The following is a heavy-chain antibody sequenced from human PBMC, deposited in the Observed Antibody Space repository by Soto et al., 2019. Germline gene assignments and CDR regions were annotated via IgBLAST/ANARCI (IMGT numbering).Heavy chain of an antibody. V-gene: IGHV1-46*01. CDR1: GYTFTSYF. Sequence: ASVKVSCKASGYTFTSYFMPWVRQAPGQGLEWMGIINPSGGSTSYAQKLQGRVTMTRDTSTSTVYMELSSLRSEDTAVYYCARDRPGYFNPYGGSEPDTYYDFWAGLYGMDVWG. D-gene: IGHD3-3*01. CDR2: INPSGGST. CDR3: ARDRPGYFNPYGGSEPDTYYDFWAGLYGMDV. J-gene: IGHJ6*02.